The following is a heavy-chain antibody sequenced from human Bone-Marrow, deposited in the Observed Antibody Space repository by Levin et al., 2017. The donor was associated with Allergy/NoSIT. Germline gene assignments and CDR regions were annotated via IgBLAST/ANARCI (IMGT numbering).Heavy chain of an antibody. CDR2: ISWDSGSK. CDR1: GFIFEDSG. Sequence: GGSLRLSCEVSGFIFEDSGMQWVRQAPGKGLEWVAGISWDSGSKGYAESVKGRFIIFRDNAKSSLYLQMNHLTADDTALYYCAKSIVPSTMLGRYYYYGTDVWGQGSKVTVSS. J-gene: IGHJ6*02. D-gene: IGHD6-6*01. CDR3: AKSIVPSTMLGRYYYYGTDV. V-gene: IGHV3-9*01.